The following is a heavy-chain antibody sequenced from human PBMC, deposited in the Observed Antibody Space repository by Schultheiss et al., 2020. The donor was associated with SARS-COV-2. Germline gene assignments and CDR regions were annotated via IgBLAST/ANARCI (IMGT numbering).Heavy chain of an antibody. J-gene: IGHJ6*03. CDR1: GGSFSGYY. CDR2: INHSGST. Sequence: SETLSLTCAVYGGSFSGYYWSWIRQPPGKGLEWIGEINHSGSTNYNPSLKSRVTMSVDTSKNQFSLKLSSVTAADTAVYYCARVIGSSWWRYYYYYMDVWGKGTTVTVSS. V-gene: IGHV4-34*01. D-gene: IGHD6-13*01. CDR3: ARVIGSSWWRYYYYYMDV.